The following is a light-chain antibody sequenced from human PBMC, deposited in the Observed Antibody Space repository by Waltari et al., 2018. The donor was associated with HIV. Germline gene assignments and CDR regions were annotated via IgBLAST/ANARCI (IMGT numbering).Light chain of an antibody. CDR3: SSYAVNSSPYV. CDR2: EVT. CDR1: SNDVGRYDY. V-gene: IGLV2-14*01. Sequence: QSALPQPASVSGSPGQSITLSCTGTSNDVGRYDYVYWYQHPPGKAPKLVIYEVTMRPSGISKRVSGSRSGNPSSLTISGLQAEHEADYYCSSYAVNSSPYVFGPGTKVTVL. J-gene: IGLJ1*01.